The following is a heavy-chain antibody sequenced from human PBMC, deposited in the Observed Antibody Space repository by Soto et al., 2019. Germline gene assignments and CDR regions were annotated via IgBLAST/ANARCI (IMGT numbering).Heavy chain of an antibody. D-gene: IGHD1-7*01. J-gene: IGHJ6*03. V-gene: IGHV3-48*01. CDR2: ISSSSSTI. CDR1: GFTFSSYS. Sequence: GGSLRLSCAASGFTFSSYSMNWVRQAPGKGLEWVSYISSSSSTIYYADSVKGRFTISRDNAKNSLYLQMNSLRAEDTAVYYCAGVRWNYDGYYYYYMDVWGKGTTVTVSS. CDR3: AGVRWNYDGYYYYYMDV.